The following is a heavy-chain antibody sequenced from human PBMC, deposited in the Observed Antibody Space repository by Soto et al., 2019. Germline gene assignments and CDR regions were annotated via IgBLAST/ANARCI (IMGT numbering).Heavy chain of an antibody. D-gene: IGHD2-15*01. V-gene: IGHV3-23*01. J-gene: IGHJ6*01. CDR1: GFTFSTYT. CDR2: VGGSGDGT. Sequence: GGSLGVSSAASGFTFSTYTMTWVRQAPGKGLEWVSSVGGSGDGTYYADSVKGRFTISRDNAKNSLYLQMNSLRAEDTAVYYCASGVDCSGGSCYTHYYYYYGMDVWGQGTTVPVS. CDR3: ASGVDCSGGSCYTHYYYYYGMDV.